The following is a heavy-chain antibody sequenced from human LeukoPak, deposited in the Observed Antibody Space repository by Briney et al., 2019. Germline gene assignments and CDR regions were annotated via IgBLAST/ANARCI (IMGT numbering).Heavy chain of an antibody. CDR1: GGSISSGGYY. Sequence: PSETLSLTCTVSGGSISSGGYYWSWIRQHPGKGLEWIGYIYYSGSTYYNPSLKSRVTISVDTSKNQFSLKLSSVTAADTAVYYCARGTGYSYWFDYWGQGTLVTVSS. CDR3: ARGTGYSYWFDY. CDR2: IYYSGST. V-gene: IGHV4-31*03. J-gene: IGHJ4*02. D-gene: IGHD5-18*01.